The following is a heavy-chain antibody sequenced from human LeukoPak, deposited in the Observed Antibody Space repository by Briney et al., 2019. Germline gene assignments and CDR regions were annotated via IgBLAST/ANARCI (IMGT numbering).Heavy chain of an antibody. CDR2: ISSSSGTM. V-gene: IGHV3-48*01. D-gene: IGHD3-10*01. J-gene: IGHJ4*02. CDR3: AVRGVRFGY. Sequence: PGGSLRLSCVASGFTFSRYNMNWVRQAPGKGLEWVSYISSSSGTMYYADSVKGRFTISRDNSKNTLYLQMNSLRAEDTAVYYCAVRGVRFGYWGQGTLVTVSS. CDR1: GFTFSRYN.